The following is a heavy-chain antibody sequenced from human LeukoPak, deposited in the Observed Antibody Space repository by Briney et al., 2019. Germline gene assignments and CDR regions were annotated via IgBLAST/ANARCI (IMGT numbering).Heavy chain of an antibody. CDR2: ISYDGSNK. Sequence: GGSLRLSCAASGFTFSNYAMHWVRQAPGKGLEWVAVISYDGSNKYYADSVKGRFTISRDNSKNTLYLQMNSLRAEDTAVYYCARDGDYYDSSGYYYYFDYWGQGTLVTVSS. V-gene: IGHV3-30-3*01. J-gene: IGHJ4*02. CDR3: ARDGDYYDSSGYYYYFDY. D-gene: IGHD3-22*01. CDR1: GFTFSNYA.